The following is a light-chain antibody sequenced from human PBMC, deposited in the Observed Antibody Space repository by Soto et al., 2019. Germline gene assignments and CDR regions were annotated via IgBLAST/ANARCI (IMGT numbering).Light chain of an antibody. CDR2: GNS. CDR1: SSNIGAGYD. J-gene: IGLJ1*01. V-gene: IGLV1-40*01. CDR3: QSYDSGRSGLYV. Sequence: QLVLTQPPSVSGAPGQRVTISCTGSSSNIGAGYDLHWYQQLPGTAPKLLIYGNSNRPSVVPDRCSGCKSGTSASLAITGVQGEDEADYYYQSYDSGRSGLYVFGTGTKLTVL.